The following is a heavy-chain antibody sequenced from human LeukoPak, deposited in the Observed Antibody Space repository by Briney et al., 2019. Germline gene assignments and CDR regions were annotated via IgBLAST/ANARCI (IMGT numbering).Heavy chain of an antibody. CDR3: ARGKMGWLQPSGDAFDI. CDR2: ISSSGSTI. CDR1: GFTFSSYE. J-gene: IGHJ3*02. D-gene: IGHD5-24*01. V-gene: IGHV3-48*03. Sequence: GGSLRLSCAASGFTFSSYELNWVRQAPGKGLEWVSYISSSGSTIYYADSVKGRFTISRDNAKDSLYLQMNSLRAEDTAVYYCARGKMGWLQPSGDAFDIWGQGTMVTLSS.